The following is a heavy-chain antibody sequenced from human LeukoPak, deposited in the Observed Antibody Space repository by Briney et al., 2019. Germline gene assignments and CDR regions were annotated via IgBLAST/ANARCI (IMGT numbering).Heavy chain of an antibody. CDR2: IYYSGST. CDR1: GDSISSSSYY. J-gene: IGHJ4*02. Sequence: SETLSLTCTVSGDSISSSSYYWGWIRQPPGKGLEWIGSIYYSGSTYYNPSLKSRVTISVDTSKNQFSLNLSSVTAADTAVYYCARETVVVTAAYFDYWGQGTLVAVSS. CDR3: ARETVVVTAAYFDY. D-gene: IGHD2-21*02. V-gene: IGHV4-39*07.